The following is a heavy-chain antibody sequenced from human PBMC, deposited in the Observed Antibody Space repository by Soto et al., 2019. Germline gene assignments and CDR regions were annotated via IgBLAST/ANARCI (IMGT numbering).Heavy chain of an antibody. CDR3: VREIASRL. V-gene: IGHV3-7*01. J-gene: IGHJ6*04. CDR2: INKDGSEK. CDR1: GFTFTSYW. D-gene: IGHD2-21*01. Sequence: EVQVVESGGGLARPGGSLRLSGAASGFTFTSYWMTWVRQAPGRGLEWVANINKDGSEKSYVDSVKGRFTISRDNAKSSLYLQMNSLRADDTAVYYCVREIASRLWGKGTTVIVSS.